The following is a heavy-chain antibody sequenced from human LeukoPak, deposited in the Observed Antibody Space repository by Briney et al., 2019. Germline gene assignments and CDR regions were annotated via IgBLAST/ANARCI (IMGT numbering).Heavy chain of an antibody. V-gene: IGHV4-38-2*02. J-gene: IGHJ4*02. Sequence: SETPSLTCAVSGFSITSGFYWGWIRQPPGKGLEWIANIHHSGSTYYNPSLKSRVTISVDTSENQFSLKLSSVTAADTAVYYCARDSSGWSINFDYWGQGTLVTVSS. CDR2: IHHSGST. CDR1: GFSITSGFY. D-gene: IGHD6-19*01. CDR3: ARDSSGWSINFDY.